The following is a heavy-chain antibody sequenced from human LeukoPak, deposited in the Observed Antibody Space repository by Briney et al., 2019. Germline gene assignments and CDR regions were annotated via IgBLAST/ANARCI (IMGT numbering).Heavy chain of an antibody. CDR2: ISYDGSNK. Sequence: PGGSLRLSCAASGFTFSSYAMHWVRQAPGKGLEWVAFISYDGSNKYFADSVKGRFTISRDNPKNTLYLQMNSLRAEDAAVYYCARRGGGNYPQYFEYWGQGTPVTVSS. D-gene: IGHD1-7*01. CDR3: ARRGGGNYPQYFEY. CDR1: GFTFSSYA. J-gene: IGHJ4*02. V-gene: IGHV3-30*03.